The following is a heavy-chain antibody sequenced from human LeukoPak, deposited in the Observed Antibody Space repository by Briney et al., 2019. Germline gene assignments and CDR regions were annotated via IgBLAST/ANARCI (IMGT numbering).Heavy chain of an antibody. CDR2: IWDDGSNE. J-gene: IGHJ4*02. D-gene: IGHD1-1*01. V-gene: IGHV3-33*01. CDR3: SRDHSGTQDY. Sequence: PGGSLRLSCAASGFTFCNYGMHWVRQAPGKGLEWVAVIWDDGSNEYYADSVKGRFTIFRDNRRNTLYLQMNSLRAEDTAVYSCSRDHSGTQDYWGQGTLVTVSS. CDR1: GFTFCNYG.